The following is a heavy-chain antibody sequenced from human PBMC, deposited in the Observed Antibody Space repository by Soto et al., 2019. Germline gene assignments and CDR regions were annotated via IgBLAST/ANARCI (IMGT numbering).Heavy chain of an antibody. D-gene: IGHD6-19*01. CDR1: GYTFTTYG. Sequence: ASVKVSCKASGYTFTTYGISWVRQASGQGLEWMGWINGYNGNTDYPQKLQGRVTMTTDTSTSTAYMALRSLRSDDTAVYYCAREGSAPYYYYGMDVWGQGTTVTVSS. CDR2: INGYNGNT. J-gene: IGHJ6*02. V-gene: IGHV1-18*01. CDR3: AREGSAPYYYYGMDV.